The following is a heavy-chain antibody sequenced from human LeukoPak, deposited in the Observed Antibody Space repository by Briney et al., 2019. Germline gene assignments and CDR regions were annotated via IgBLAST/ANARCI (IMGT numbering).Heavy chain of an antibody. CDR2: ISSSSTIT. CDR3: VRKISGSYCFDY. Sequence: GGSLRLSCAASGFTFSNYAMSWVRQAPGKGLGWVSAISSSSTITYYADSVKGRFTISRENSKNTLYLQMNSLTAEDTAVYYCVRKISGSYCFDYWGQGTLVTVSS. V-gene: IGHV3-23*01. CDR1: GFTFSNYA. D-gene: IGHD1-26*01. J-gene: IGHJ4*02.